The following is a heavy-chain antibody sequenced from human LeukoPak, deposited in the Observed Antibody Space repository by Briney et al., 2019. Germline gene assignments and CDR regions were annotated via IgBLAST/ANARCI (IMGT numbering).Heavy chain of an antibody. V-gene: IGHV1-18*01. CDR3: ARDGYFDF. CDR2: ISGYNGNT. J-gene: IGHJ4*02. CDR1: GYTFSTYG. Sequence: SVKVSCKASGYTFSTYGIAWVRQAPGQGLEWMGWISGYNGNTNYAQKFQGRVTMTTDTTTTTAYMELRSLRSDDTAVYYCARDGYFDFWGQGTLVTVSS.